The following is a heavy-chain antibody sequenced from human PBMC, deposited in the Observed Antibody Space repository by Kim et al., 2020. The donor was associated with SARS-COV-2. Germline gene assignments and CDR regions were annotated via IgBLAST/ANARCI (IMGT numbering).Heavy chain of an antibody. Sequence: ASVKVSCKASGYTFISYGISWVRQAPGQGLEWMGWISPYNDNTKYSQRLQGRVTLTTDTATRTVYLALRSLRSDDTAVYYCAREGFCSGSSCWGSESHYYYYGMDVWGPGTTVTVSS. J-gene: IGHJ6*02. CDR3: AREGFCSGSSCWGSESHYYYYGMDV. CDR1: GYTFISYG. D-gene: IGHD2-15*01. CDR2: ISPYNDNT. V-gene: IGHV1-18*01.